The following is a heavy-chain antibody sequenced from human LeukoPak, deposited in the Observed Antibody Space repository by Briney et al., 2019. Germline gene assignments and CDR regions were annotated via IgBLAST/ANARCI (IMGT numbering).Heavy chain of an antibody. CDR3: AREEGSSWYGDWFDS. V-gene: IGHV4-4*07. Sequence: SDTLSLTCTVSGGSISSYYWSWIRQPAGKGLECIGRIYTSGSTNYNPSLKSRVTMSVDTSKNQFSLKLSSATAADTAVYYCAREEGSSWYGDWFDSWGQGTLVTVS. CDR2: IYTSGST. D-gene: IGHD6-13*01. CDR1: GGSISSYY. J-gene: IGHJ5*01.